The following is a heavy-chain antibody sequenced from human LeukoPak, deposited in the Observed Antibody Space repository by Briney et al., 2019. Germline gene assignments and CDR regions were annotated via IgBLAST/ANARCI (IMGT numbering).Heavy chain of an antibody. CDR2: ISSSSSYI. CDR1: GFTFSSYS. D-gene: IGHD3-22*01. V-gene: IGHV3-21*01. J-gene: IGHJ4*02. CDR3: ARKDDSSGYYYTPPDY. Sequence: GGSLRLSCAASGFTFSSYSMNWVRQAPGKGLEWVSSISSSSSYIYYADSVKGRFTISRDNAKNSLYLQMKSLRAEDTAVYYCARKDDSSGYYYTPPDYWGQGTLVTVSS.